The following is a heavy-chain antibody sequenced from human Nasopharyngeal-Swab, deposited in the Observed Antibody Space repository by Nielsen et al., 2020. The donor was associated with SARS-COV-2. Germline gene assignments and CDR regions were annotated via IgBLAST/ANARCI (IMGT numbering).Heavy chain of an antibody. J-gene: IGHJ4*02. Sequence: GESLKISCAASGFTFSRYTMHGVRQAPGKGLGWVAVISYDGSNKYYADSVKGRFTISRDISKNTLYLQMNSLRAEDTAVFYCASTPLDSSGYYYAFHYWGRGTLVTVSS. CDR1: GFTFSRYT. CDR2: ISYDGSNK. D-gene: IGHD3-22*01. V-gene: IGHV3-30-3*01. CDR3: ASTPLDSSGYYYAFHY.